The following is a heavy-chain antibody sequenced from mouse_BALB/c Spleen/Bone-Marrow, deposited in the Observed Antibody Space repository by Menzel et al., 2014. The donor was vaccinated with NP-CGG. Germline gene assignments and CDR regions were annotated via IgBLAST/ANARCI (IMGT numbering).Heavy chain of an antibody. J-gene: IGHJ3*01. CDR1: GFDFSTFW. CDR3: ARLHYYGYGAY. Sequence: EVKLMESGGGLVQPGGSLKLSCAASGFDFSTFWMSWVRQAPGKGLEWIGEINPDRRTINYSPSLKDKFVISRDNAKNTLYLLMSKVGSEDTALYYCARLHYYGYGAYWGQGTLVTVSA. V-gene: IGHV4-1*02. CDR2: INPDRRTI. D-gene: IGHD1-2*01.